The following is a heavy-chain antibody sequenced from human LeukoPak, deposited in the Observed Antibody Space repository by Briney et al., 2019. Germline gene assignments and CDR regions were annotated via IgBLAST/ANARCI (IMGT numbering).Heavy chain of an antibody. CDR2: IYTSGST. V-gene: IGHV4-4*07. J-gene: IGHJ4*02. Sequence: KPSETQSLTCTVSGGSISSYYWSWIRQPAGKGLEWIGRIYTSGSTNYNPSLKSRVTMSVDTSKNQFSLKLSSVTAADTAVYYCAREDYYGSGSYWYFDYWGQGTLVTVSS. CDR3: AREDYYGSGSYWYFDY. CDR1: GGSISSYY. D-gene: IGHD3-10*01.